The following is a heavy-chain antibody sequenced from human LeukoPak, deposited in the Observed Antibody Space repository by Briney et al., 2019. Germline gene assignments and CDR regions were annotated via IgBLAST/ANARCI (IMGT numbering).Heavy chain of an antibody. J-gene: IGHJ4*02. V-gene: IGHV3-21*01. CDR1: GFTFSSYS. CDR2: ISSDSSNI. Sequence: GGSLRLSCAASGFTFSSYSMNWVRQAPGKGLEWVSYISSDSSNIFYADSFKGRFTISRDNAQNSLYLQMNSLRVEDTAVYYCARDPPGAHFDYWGQGTLVTVSS. D-gene: IGHD7-27*01. CDR3: ARDPPGAHFDY.